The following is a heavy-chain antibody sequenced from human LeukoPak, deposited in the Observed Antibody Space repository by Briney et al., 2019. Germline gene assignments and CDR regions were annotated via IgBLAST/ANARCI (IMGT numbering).Heavy chain of an antibody. CDR2: MNPNSGNT. CDR3: ARFWLGSYYFDY. CDR1: GYTFKNYD. D-gene: IGHD3-10*01. J-gene: IGHJ4*02. V-gene: IGHV1-8*02. Sequence: ASVKVSCKASGYTFKNYDINWVRQAPGQGLEWMGWMNPNSGNTGFAQKFQDRVSMTRDTSINTAYMELTSLRSGDTAVYYCARFWLGSYYFDYWGQGTLVTVSS.